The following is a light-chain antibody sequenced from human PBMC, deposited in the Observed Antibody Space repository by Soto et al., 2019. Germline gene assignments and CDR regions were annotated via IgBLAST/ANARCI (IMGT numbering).Light chain of an antibody. V-gene: IGLV2-14*03. J-gene: IGLJ1*01. CDR3: ASHTSSNTRV. Sequence: QSLLTQPASVSGSPGQPIAISCIGTSSDVGAYDYVSWYQQHPDRAPKLMVYEVHNRPSGVSNRFSGSKSVNTATLTISGLQPEDEADYYCASHTSSNTRVFGTGTKVTVL. CDR1: SSDVGAYDY. CDR2: EVH.